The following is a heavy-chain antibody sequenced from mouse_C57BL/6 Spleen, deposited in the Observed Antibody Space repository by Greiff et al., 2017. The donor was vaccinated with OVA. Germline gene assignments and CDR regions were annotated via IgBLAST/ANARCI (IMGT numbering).Heavy chain of an antibody. Sequence: VQLQQPGAELVKPGASVKMSCKASGYTFTSYWITWVKPRPGQGLEWIGDIYPGSGSTNYNEKFKSKATLTVDTSSSTAYMQLSSLTSEDSAVYYCARRGLVARYFDYWGQGTTLTVSS. CDR2: IYPGSGST. V-gene: IGHV1-55*01. CDR3: ARRGLVARYFDY. J-gene: IGHJ2*01. D-gene: IGHD1-1*01. CDR1: GYTFTSYW.